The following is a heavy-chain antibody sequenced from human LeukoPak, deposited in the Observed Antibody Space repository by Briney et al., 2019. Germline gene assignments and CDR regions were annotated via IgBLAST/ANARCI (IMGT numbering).Heavy chain of an antibody. CDR2: ISWNSGSI. CDR1: GFTFDDYA. J-gene: IGHJ6*02. CDR3: AKDISDTMVRGLYYYYGMDV. Sequence: GGSLRLSCAASGFTFDDYAMHWVRQAPGKGLEWVSGISWNSGSIGYADSVKGRFTISRDNAKNSLYLQMNSLRAEDTALYYCAKDISDTMVRGLYYYYGMDVWGQGTTVTVSS. D-gene: IGHD3-10*01. V-gene: IGHV3-9*01.